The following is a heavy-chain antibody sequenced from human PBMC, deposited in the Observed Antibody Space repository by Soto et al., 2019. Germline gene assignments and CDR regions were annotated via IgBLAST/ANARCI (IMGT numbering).Heavy chain of an antibody. CDR2: IYPGDSDT. D-gene: IGHD2-2*01. V-gene: IGHV5-51*01. Sequence: PWESVTMSCKGSGYTFTDYWIGWVRQLPGKGLEWMGIIYPGDSDTRYSPSFQGHVTITVDKSTSTAYLQWNTLKASDTAMPYCARHTSNPRYYYYAMDVWGQGTRVTVSS. J-gene: IGHJ6*02. CDR1: GYTFTDYW. CDR3: ARHTSNPRYYYYAMDV.